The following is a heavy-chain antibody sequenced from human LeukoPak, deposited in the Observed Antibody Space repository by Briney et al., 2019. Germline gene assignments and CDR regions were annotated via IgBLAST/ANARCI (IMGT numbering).Heavy chain of an antibody. J-gene: IGHJ4*02. CDR2: IIAILGIA. CDR3: ARGWYNYYDSSGYRD. V-gene: IGHV1-69*04. Sequence: ASVKVSCKASGGTFSSYAISWVRQAPGQGLEWMGRIIAILGIANYAQKFQGRVTITADKSTSTAYMELSSLRSEDTAVYYCARGWYNYYDSSGYRDWGQGTLVTVSS. CDR1: GGTFSSYA. D-gene: IGHD3-22*01.